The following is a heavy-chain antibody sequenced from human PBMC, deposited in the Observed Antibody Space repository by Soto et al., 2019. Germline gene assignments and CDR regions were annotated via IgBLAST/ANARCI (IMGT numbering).Heavy chain of an antibody. Sequence: EVQLLESGGGLVQPGGSPRLSCAASGFTFSSYAMSWVRQAPGKGLEWVSAISGSGGSTYYADSVKGRFTISRDNSKNTLYLQMNSLRAEDTAVYYCAKDPSGRDSSDWFDPWGQGTLVTVSS. CDR1: GFTFSSYA. CDR2: ISGSGGST. J-gene: IGHJ5*02. D-gene: IGHD3-22*01. V-gene: IGHV3-23*01. CDR3: AKDPSGRDSSDWFDP.